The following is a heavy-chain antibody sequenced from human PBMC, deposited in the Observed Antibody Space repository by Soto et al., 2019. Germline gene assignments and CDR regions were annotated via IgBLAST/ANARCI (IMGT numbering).Heavy chain of an antibody. V-gene: IGHV1-2*02. Sequence: ASVKVSCKTSGYSFTGFHIHWVRQAPGQGLEWMGWMNPNTGATNYAQKFQGRVIMSRDTSISTAYMELNRLRLDDTAVYFCAREDGSNWFDPWGQGSLVTVSS. D-gene: IGHD3-10*01. CDR3: AREDGSNWFDP. J-gene: IGHJ5*02. CDR1: GYSFTGFH. CDR2: MNPNTGAT.